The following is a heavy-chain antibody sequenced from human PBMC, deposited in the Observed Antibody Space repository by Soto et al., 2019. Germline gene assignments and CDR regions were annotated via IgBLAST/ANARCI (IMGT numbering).Heavy chain of an antibody. Sequence: GGSLRLSCGASGFSFGSDAMSWVRQAPGKVLEWVSSISGLGGDTYYADSVRGRFTITRDNSKNTLYLHMNTLSAEDTALYYCAKSKSSYLYYFDYWGQGTPVNVSS. V-gene: IGHV3-23*01. J-gene: IGHJ4*02. CDR2: ISGLGGDT. CDR1: GFSFGSDA. CDR3: AKSKSSYLYYFDY. D-gene: IGHD2-15*01.